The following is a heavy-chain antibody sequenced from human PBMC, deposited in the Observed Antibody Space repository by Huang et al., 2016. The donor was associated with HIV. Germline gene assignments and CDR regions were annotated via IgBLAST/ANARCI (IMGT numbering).Heavy chain of an antibody. J-gene: IGHJ4*02. CDR2: INYSGDT. CDR1: GGSFSTYY. Sequence: QVRLQQWGAGRLKPSETLSLTCAVYGGSFSTYYWTWIRQPPGKGLEWIGEINYSGDTNYTSSLKSRVTMSVDTSKKQFSLRLNSVTAADTAVYYCVRDGKQMAPHFDYWGQGTLVTVSS. CDR3: VRDGKQMAPHFDY. D-gene: IGHD2-8*01. V-gene: IGHV4-34*02.